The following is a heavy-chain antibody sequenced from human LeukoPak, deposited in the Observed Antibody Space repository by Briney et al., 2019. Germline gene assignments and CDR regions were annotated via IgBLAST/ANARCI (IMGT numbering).Heavy chain of an antibody. CDR1: GFTVSSNY. J-gene: IGHJ4*02. CDR2: ISSSSGYK. CDR3: ARRETSDNSYSSSWFPDY. Sequence: PGGSLRLSCAASGFTVSSNYMSWVRQAPGKGLEWVSSISSSSGYKYYADSVRGRFTISRDNAKNSLYLQMNSLRAEDTAVYYCARRETSDNSYSSSWFPDYWGQGTLVTVSS. V-gene: IGHV3-21*01. D-gene: IGHD6-13*01.